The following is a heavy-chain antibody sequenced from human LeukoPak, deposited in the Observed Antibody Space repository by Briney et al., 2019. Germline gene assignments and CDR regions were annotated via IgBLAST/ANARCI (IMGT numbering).Heavy chain of an antibody. CDR3: ARDYYDSSGYCLDY. J-gene: IGHJ4*02. D-gene: IGHD3-22*01. Sequence: GGSLRLSCAASGFTFSDYYMSWIRQAPGKGLEWVSYISSSGSTIYYADSVKGRFTISRDNAKNSLYLQMNSLRAEGTAVYYCARDYYDSSGYCLDYWGQGTLVTVSS. CDR2: ISSSGSTI. CDR1: GFTFSDYY. V-gene: IGHV3-11*01.